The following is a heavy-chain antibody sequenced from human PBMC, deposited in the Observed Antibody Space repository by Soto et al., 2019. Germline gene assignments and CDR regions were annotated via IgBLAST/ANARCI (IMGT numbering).Heavy chain of an antibody. CDR2: MNPNSGNT. CDR1: GYTFTSYD. V-gene: IGHV1-8*01. D-gene: IGHD3-9*01. CDR3: ARVDDILTGNYYYYMDV. Sequence: GASVKVSCKASGYTFTSYDINWVRQATGQGLEWMGWMNPNSGNTGYAQKFQGRVTMTRNTSISTAYMELSSLRSEDTAVYYCARVDDILTGNYYYYMDVWGKGTTVTVS. J-gene: IGHJ6*03.